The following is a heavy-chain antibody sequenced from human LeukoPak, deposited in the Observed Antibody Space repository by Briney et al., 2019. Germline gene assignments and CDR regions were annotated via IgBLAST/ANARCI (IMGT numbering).Heavy chain of an antibody. CDR1: GFTFSSYS. D-gene: IGHD4-17*01. J-gene: IGHJ4*02. V-gene: IGHV3-48*02. CDR2: IRSGSSTL. Sequence: PGGSLRLSCAASGFTFSSYSMNWVRQAPGKGLEWVSYIRSGSSTLYYADSVKGRFTISRDNAQNSLYLQMNSLRDEDTAVYYCARDVRCGDNLVNFDYWGQGTLVTVSS. CDR3: ARDVRCGDNLVNFDY.